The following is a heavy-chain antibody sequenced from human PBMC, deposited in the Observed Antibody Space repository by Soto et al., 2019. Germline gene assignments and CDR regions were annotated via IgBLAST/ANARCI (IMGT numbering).Heavy chain of an antibody. CDR1: GGPLTYYY. V-gene: IGHV4-34*01. Sequence: SETLSLTCAVSGGPLTYYYWSWIRQAPGMRLEWIGEINDSGTTNYNPSLESRVTISVDSSKNQFSLKVHSVTAADTAVYYCARNDYGDYALGFWFDPWGQGTQVTVSS. CDR2: INDSGTT. D-gene: IGHD4-17*01. J-gene: IGHJ5*02. CDR3: ARNDYGDYALGFWFDP.